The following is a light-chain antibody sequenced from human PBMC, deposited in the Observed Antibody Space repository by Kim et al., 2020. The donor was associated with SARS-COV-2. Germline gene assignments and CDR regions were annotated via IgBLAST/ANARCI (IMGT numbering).Light chain of an antibody. J-gene: IGLJ1*01. CDR1: KLGDRY. CDR3: QAWDSSTAV. V-gene: IGLV3-1*01. CDR2: QDV. Sequence: GSPGQTASITCSGDKLGDRYACWYQQKPGRSPVLVIYQDVKRPSGIPERFSGSNSGNTATLTISGTQAMDEADYYCQAWDSSTAVFGTGTKVTVL.